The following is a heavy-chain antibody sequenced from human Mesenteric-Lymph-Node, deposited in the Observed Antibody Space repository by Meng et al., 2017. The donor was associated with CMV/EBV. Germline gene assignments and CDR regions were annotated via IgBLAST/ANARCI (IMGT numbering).Heavy chain of an antibody. CDR3: ARDGDFLYGMDV. CDR2: ISSSSTI. J-gene: IGHJ6*02. Sequence: GESLKISCAASGFTFSDYYMNWVRQAPGKGLEWVSSISSSSTIYYADSVKGRFTISRDNAKNSLYLQMNSLRAEDTAVYYCARDGDFLYGMDVWGQGTTVTVSS. CDR1: GFTFSDYY. D-gene: IGHD3-3*01. V-gene: IGHV3-69-1*02.